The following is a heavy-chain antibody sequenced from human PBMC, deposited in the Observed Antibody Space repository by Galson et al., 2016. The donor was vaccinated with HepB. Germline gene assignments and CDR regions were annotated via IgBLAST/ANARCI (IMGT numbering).Heavy chain of an antibody. CDR1: GYTFTNCY. J-gene: IGHJ4*02. Sequence: SVKVSCKASGYTFTNCYIHWLRQAPGQGLEWMGVINPIDGDALYAHNFQGRVTMIRDTSTSTFFMDLSSLRSEDTTVYYCARGRGPNELHRRHFDYWGQGTLVTVSS. V-gene: IGHV1-46*01. D-gene: IGHD3-10*01. CDR3: ARGRGPNELHRRHFDY. CDR2: INPIDGDA.